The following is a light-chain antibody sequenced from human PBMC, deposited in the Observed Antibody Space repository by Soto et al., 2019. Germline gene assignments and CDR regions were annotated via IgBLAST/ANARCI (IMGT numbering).Light chain of an antibody. CDR1: SSDVGGQNA. V-gene: IGLV2-23*02. CDR3: CSYAGSSTVV. J-gene: IGLJ2*01. Sequence: QSVLTQPASVSGSPGQSITISCTGTSSDVGGQNAVSWYQQHPGKAPNFIIYDVSKRPSGVSSRFSGSKSGNTASLTISGLQAEDEADYYCCSYAGSSTVVFGGGTKLTVL. CDR2: DVS.